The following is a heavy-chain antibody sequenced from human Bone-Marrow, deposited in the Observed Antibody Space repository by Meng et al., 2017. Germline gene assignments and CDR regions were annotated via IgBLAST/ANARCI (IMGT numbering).Heavy chain of an antibody. CDR1: GGSISSSNW. Sequence: QVQLQESGPGLVKPSGTLSLTCAVSGGSISSSNWWSWVRQPPGKGLEWIGEIYHSGSTNYNPSLKSRVTISVDKSKNQFSLKLSSVTAADTAVYYCARVGACSGGSCYFRLFDYWGQGTLVTVSS. D-gene: IGHD2-15*01. V-gene: IGHV4-4*02. CDR3: ARVGACSGGSCYFRLFDY. J-gene: IGHJ4*02. CDR2: IYHSGST.